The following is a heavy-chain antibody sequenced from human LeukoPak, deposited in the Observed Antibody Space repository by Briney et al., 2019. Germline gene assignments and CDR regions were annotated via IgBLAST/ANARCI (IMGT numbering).Heavy chain of an antibody. J-gene: IGHJ5*02. CDR3: ASSITANMWFDP. V-gene: IGHV4-38-2*01. Sequence: PSETLSLTCAVSGYSISSGYYWGWIRQAPGKGLEWIGSIYRSGSPYYNPSLKGRVTISTDTSKNQFSLKLNSVTAADTAVYCCASSITANMWFDPWGQGTLVTVSS. CDR1: GYSISSGYY. D-gene: IGHD5-12*01. CDR2: IYRSGSP.